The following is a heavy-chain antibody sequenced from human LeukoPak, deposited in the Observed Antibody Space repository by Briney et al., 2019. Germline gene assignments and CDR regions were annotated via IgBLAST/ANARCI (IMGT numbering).Heavy chain of an antibody. J-gene: IGHJ5*02. CDR3: ARGFYDSSGYSNCFDP. CDR1: GDSISSSY. V-gene: IGHV4-59*01. Sequence: SETLSLTCTVSGDSISSSYWSWIRQPPGKPLEWLGYIYYTGTTNYNPSLNSRVTMSIDTSKNQFSLNLNSVTAADTAVYYCARGFYDSSGYSNCFDPWDQGTLVTVSS. D-gene: IGHD3-22*01. CDR2: IYYTGTT.